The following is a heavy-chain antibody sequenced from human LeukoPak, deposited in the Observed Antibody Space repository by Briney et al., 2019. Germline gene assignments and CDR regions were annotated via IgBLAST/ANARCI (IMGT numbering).Heavy chain of an antibody. CDR1: GGTFSSYA. J-gene: IGHJ4*02. D-gene: IGHD4-11*01. CDR2: IIPILGIA. CDR3: ATELKALARYDYSNRSDY. V-gene: IGHV1-69*04. Sequence: SVKVSCKASGGTFSSYAISWVRQAPGQGLEWMGRIIPILGIANYAQKFQGRVTITADKSTSTAYMELSSLRSEDTAVYYCATELKALARYDYSNRSDYWGQGTLVTVSS.